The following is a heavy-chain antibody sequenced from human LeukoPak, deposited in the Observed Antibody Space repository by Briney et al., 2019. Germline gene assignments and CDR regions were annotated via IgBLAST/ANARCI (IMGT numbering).Heavy chain of an antibody. Sequence: SGTLSLTCAVSGYSISSGYYWGWIRQPPGKGLEWIGRIYHSWSTYYNPPLKRRVTISVDTSKNQFSLKLSSVTAADTAVYYCATSDAGIAAAVDHYGMDVWGKGTTVTVSS. V-gene: IGHV4-38-2*01. CDR2: IYHSWST. J-gene: IGHJ6*04. CDR1: GYSISSGYY. CDR3: ATSDAGIAAAVDHYGMDV. D-gene: IGHD6-13*01.